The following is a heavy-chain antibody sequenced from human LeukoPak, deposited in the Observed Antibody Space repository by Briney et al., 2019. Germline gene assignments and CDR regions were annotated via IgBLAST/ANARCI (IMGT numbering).Heavy chain of an antibody. J-gene: IGHJ4*02. CDR1: GFTFSDSG. CDR2: MRSKTQNYAT. CDR3: TNYDDSSDLWGY. Sequence: GGSLKLSCAASGFTFSDSGMHWVRQAPGKGLEWVGRMRSKTQNYATAYAASVKGRFTISRDDSKNTAFLQMNSLKTEDTAVYYCTNYDDSSDLWGYWGQGTLVTVSS. D-gene: IGHD3-22*01. V-gene: IGHV3-73*01.